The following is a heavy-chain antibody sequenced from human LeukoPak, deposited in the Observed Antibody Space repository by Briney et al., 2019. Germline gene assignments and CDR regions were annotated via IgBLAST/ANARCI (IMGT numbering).Heavy chain of an antibody. CDR2: MSPADHFS. V-gene: IGHV5-51*01. Sequence: GESLKISCQGSGYIFTNYWIGWVRQMPGKGLEWVGIMSPADHFSKYNPSFQGQVTISADNSITTAYLQWSSLKASDTAMYYCARRGSSWSVDYWGQGTLVSVSS. CDR3: ARRGSSWSVDY. J-gene: IGHJ4*02. D-gene: IGHD6-13*01. CDR1: GYIFTNYW.